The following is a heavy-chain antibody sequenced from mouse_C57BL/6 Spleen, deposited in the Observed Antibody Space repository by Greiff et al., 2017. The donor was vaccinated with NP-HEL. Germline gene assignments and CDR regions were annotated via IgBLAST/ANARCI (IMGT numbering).Heavy chain of an antibody. CDR3: TTTVVATGYIFDY. J-gene: IGHJ2*01. D-gene: IGHD1-1*01. V-gene: IGHV1-15*01. Sequence: QVQLQQSGAELVRPGASVTLSCKASGYTFTDYEMHWVKQTPVHGLEWIGAIDPETGGTAYNQKFKGKAILTADKSSSTAYMELRSLTSEDSSVYYCTTTVVATGYIFDYWGQGTTLTVSS. CDR1: GYTFTDYE. CDR2: IDPETGGT.